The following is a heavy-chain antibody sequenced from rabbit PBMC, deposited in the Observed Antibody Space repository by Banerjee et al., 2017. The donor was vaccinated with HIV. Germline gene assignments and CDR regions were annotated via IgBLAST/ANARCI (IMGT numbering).Heavy chain of an antibody. Sequence: QQQLEESGGGLVKPGGTLTLTCKASGIDFSSYYMCWVRQAPGKGLEWIGCIVTGSGSTDYATWAKGRFTISRTSSTTVALQMTSLTAADTATYFCARDLAGVIGWNFDLWGPGTLVTVS. CDR3: ARDLAGVIGWNFDL. D-gene: IGHD4-1*01. CDR2: IVTGSGST. J-gene: IGHJ4*01. V-gene: IGHV1S45*01. CDR1: GIDFSSYY.